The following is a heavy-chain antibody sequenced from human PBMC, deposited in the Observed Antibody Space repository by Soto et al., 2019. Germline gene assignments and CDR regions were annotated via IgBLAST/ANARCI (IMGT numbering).Heavy chain of an antibody. CDR1: GGSISSSSYY. CDR2: IYYSGST. J-gene: IGHJ5*02. CDR3: ARGRGYSYGLDP. V-gene: IGHV4-39*01. D-gene: IGHD5-18*01. Sequence: PSETLSLTCTVSGGSISSSSYYWGWIRQPPGKGLEWIGSIYYSGSTYHNPSLKSRVTISVDTSKNQFSLSLSSVTAADTAVYYCARGRGYSYGLDPWGQGTLVTVS.